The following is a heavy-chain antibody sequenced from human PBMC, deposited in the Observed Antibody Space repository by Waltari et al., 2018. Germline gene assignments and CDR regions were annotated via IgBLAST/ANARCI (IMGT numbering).Heavy chain of an antibody. CDR1: GFTFSSYG. J-gene: IGHJ3*02. CDR2: ISEDGSNK. D-gene: IGHD3-3*01. V-gene: IGHV3-30*18. CDR3: AKGTRITIFGVVSTYDAFDI. Sequence: QVQLVESGGGVVQPGRSLRLSCAASGFTFSSYGMHWVRQAPGKGLEWVAVISEDGSNKYYAESVKGRFTISRDNSKNTLYLQMNSLRAEDTAVYYCAKGTRITIFGVVSTYDAFDIWGQGTMVTVSS.